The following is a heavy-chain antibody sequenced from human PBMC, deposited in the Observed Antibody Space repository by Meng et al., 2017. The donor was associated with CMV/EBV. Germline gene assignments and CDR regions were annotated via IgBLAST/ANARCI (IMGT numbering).Heavy chain of an antibody. CDR1: GFTFSSYS. D-gene: IGHD3-22*01. J-gene: IGHJ4*02. CDR3: ARGPDSSGYYSVDY. CDR2: ISSSSSYI. Sequence: GGSLRLSCEASGFTFSSYSMNWVRQAPGKGLEWVSSISSSSSYIYYADSVKGRFTISRDNAKNSLYLQMNSLRAEDTAVYYCARGPDSSGYYSVDYWGQGTLVTVSS. V-gene: IGHV3-21*01.